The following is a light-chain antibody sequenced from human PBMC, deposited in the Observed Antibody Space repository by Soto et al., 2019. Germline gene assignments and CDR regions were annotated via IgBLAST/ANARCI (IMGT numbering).Light chain of an antibody. Sequence: DIVLTQSPLSLPVTPGEPASISCRSSQSLLHTNGNTYLDWYLQKPRQSPQLLIYLVSNRASGVHDRFSGSGSGTDFTLKISRVEAEDVGVYYCMQALQSRTFGQGTKLEIK. CDR1: QSLLHTNGNTY. V-gene: IGKV2-28*01. CDR2: LVS. J-gene: IGKJ2*01. CDR3: MQALQSRT.